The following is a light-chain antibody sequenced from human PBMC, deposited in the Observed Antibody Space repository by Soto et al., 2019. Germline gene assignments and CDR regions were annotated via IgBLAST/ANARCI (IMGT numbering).Light chain of an antibody. Sequence: IVLTQSPATLSLSPGERATLSCRASQSVSSYFAWYQQKPGQAPRLLIYDASNRATGIPARFSGSGSGTDFTLTISSLETEDFAIYYCQQRGNWPLTFGQGTKVDIK. CDR3: QQRGNWPLT. V-gene: IGKV3-11*01. CDR1: QSVSSY. J-gene: IGKJ1*01. CDR2: DAS.